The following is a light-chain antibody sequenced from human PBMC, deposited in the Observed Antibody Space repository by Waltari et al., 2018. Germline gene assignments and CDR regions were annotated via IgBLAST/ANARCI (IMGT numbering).Light chain of an antibody. V-gene: IGKV2-28*01. CDR1: QSLLHSNGYNY. Sequence: DIVMTQSPLSLSVTPGEPASISCRSSQSLLHSNGYNYLDWYLQKPGQSQQRLIFLGSNRASGVPDRFSGSGSGTDFTLEISRVEAEDVGLYYCMQALQTPYAFGQGTKLEIK. CDR2: LGS. CDR3: MQALQTPYA. J-gene: IGKJ2*01.